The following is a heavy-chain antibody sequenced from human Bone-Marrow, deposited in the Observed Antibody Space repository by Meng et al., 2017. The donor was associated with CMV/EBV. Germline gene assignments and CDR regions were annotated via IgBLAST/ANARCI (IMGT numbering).Heavy chain of an antibody. J-gene: IGHJ4*02. CDR2: INPNSGAT. V-gene: IGHV1-2*02. CDR1: GYTFTGYY. D-gene: IGHD1-26*01. CDR3: LSALSDPDY. Sequence: ASVKASCKASGYTFTGYYIHWVRQAPGQGLEWMGWINPNSGATNYAQKFQGRVTMTRDTSISTAYMEIGSLRSDDTAVFYCLSALSDPDYWGQGTLVTVSS.